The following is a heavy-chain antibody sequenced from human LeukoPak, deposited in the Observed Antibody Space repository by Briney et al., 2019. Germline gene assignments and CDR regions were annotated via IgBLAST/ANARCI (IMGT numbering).Heavy chain of an antibody. CDR2: IGESGT. V-gene: IGHV3-23*01. CDR3: SKEDSSGRLLNLAG. Sequence: PGGSLRLSCAASGFTLRNYDMSGVRQAPVKGLEWVAAIGESGTHYADSVWGRFSISRDNYKNTIYLQVHSLSDDDAAVYYCSKEDSSGRLLNLAGGGERSLVSV. D-gene: IGHD6-25*01. CDR1: GFTLRNYD. J-gene: IGHJ4*01.